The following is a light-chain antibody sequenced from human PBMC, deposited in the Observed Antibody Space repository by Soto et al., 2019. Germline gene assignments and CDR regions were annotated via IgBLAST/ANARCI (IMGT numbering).Light chain of an antibody. J-gene: IGLJ2*01. CDR3: SSYTRSSTVI. V-gene: IGLV2-14*01. Sequence: QSVLIQPASVSGSPGQSITISCTGTSSDVGAYNYVSWYQQHPGKAPKLMIFDVSNRPSGISNRFSGSKSGNTASLTISGLQAEDDADYYCSSYTRSSTVIFGGGTKVTVL. CDR1: SSDVGAYNY. CDR2: DVS.